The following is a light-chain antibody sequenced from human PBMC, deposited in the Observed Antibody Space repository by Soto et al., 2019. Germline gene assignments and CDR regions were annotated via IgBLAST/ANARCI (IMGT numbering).Light chain of an antibody. J-gene: IGLJ1*01. CDR2: EVS. V-gene: IGLV2-14*01. CDR3: SSYTSRSTLV. CDR1: SSDVGGYNY. Sequence: QSALTQPASVSGSPGQSITISCTGTSSDVGGYNYVSWYQQHPGKAPKLMIYEVSNRPSGVSNRFSGSKSGNTASLTISGLQAEDEADYSCSSYTSRSTLVFGTETKLTVL.